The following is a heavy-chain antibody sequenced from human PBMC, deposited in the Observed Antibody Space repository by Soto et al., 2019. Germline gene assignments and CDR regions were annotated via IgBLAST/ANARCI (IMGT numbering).Heavy chain of an antibody. CDR1: LFSLTSSGVG. CDR2: FYWNDDN. Sequence: SGPTLVNHTQTLTLTCTFALFSLTSSGVGVGWLRQPPGKALEWLAVFYWNDDNRYSPSLKGRLTITTDTSKKQVVLTMTNMDPVDTATYYCAYRQGAYSYEVWFDPWGPGTLVTVSS. J-gene: IGHJ5*02. V-gene: IGHV2-5*01. D-gene: IGHD5-18*01. CDR3: AYRQGAYSYEVWFDP.